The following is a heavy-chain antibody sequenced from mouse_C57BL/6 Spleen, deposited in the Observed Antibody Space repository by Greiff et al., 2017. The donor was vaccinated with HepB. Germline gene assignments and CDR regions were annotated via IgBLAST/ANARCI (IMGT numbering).Heavy chain of an antibody. CDR3: AREYDYGYFDV. J-gene: IGHJ1*03. D-gene: IGHD2-3*01. CDR2: SRNKANDYTT. Sequence: EVMLVESGGGLVQSGRSLRLSCATSGFTFSDFYMEWVRQAPGKGLEWIAASRNKANDYTTEYSASVKGRFIVSRDTSQSSLYLQMNALRAEDTAIYYCAREYDYGYFDVWGTGTTVTVSS. V-gene: IGHV7-1*01. CDR1: GFTFSDFY.